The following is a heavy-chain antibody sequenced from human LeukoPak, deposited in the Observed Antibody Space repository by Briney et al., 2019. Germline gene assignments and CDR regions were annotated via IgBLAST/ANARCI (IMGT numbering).Heavy chain of an antibody. CDR2: ISGSDGST. Sequence: GGSLRLSCAASGFTFSSYAMSWVRQAPGKGLEWVSAISGSDGSTYYADSVKGRFTISRDNSKNTLDLQMNSLRAEDTAVYYCAKGGNSLAYGMDVWGQGTTVTVSS. CDR1: GFTFSSYA. V-gene: IGHV3-23*01. J-gene: IGHJ6*02. D-gene: IGHD4-23*01. CDR3: AKGGNSLAYGMDV.